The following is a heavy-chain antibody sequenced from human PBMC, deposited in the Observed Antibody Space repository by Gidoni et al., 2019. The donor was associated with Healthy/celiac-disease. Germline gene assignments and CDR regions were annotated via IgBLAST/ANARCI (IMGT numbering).Heavy chain of an antibody. J-gene: IGHJ3*02. CDR3: ARYVFSSLTPKDAFDI. CDR2: IIPIFGTA. D-gene: IGHD2-15*01. V-gene: IGHV1-69*01. CDR1: GGTFSSYA. Sequence: QVQLVQSGAEVKKPGSSVTVSCKASGGTFSSYAISWVRQAPGQGLAWLGGIIPIFGTANYAQKCQVRVTITADESTSTAYMELSSLRSEDTAVYYCARYVFSSLTPKDAFDIWGQVTMVTVSS.